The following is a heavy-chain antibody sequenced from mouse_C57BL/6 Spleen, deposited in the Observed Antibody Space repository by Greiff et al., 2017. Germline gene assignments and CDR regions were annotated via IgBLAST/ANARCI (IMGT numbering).Heavy chain of an antibody. D-gene: IGHD2-3*01. V-gene: IGHV1-39*01. CDR2: INPNYGTT. J-gene: IGHJ4*01. Sequence: EVKLMESGPELVKPGASVKISCKASGYSFTDYNMNWVKQSNGKSLEWIGVINPNYGTTSYNQKFKGKATLTVDQSSSTAYMQLNSLTSEDSAVYYCARLDGYYGYAMDYWGQGTSVTVSS. CDR3: ARLDGYYGYAMDY. CDR1: GYSFTDYN.